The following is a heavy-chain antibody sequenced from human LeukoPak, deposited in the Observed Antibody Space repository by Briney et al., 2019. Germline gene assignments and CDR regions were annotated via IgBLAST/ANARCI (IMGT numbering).Heavy chain of an antibody. CDR3: AKDRNSGWYLDY. Sequence: GGSLRLSCAASGFTFSRYWIHWVRQAPGKGLEWVSRINPDGSTTTYADSVKGRFTISRDNAKNTVYLQMNSLRAEDTAVYYCAKDRNSGWYLDYWGQGTLVTVSS. CDR1: GFTFSRYW. D-gene: IGHD6-19*01. J-gene: IGHJ4*02. V-gene: IGHV3-74*01. CDR2: INPDGSTT.